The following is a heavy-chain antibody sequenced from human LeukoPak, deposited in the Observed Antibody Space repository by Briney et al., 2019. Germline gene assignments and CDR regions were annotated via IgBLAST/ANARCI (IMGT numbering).Heavy chain of an antibody. J-gene: IGHJ4*02. CDR3: ARTYNWNDEFDY. Sequence: ASETLSLTCTVSGYSISSGYYWGWIRQPPGKGLEWIGSIYHSGSTYYNPSLKSRVTISVDTSKNQFSLKLSSVTAADTAVYYCARTYNWNDEFDYWGQGTLVTVSS. CDR2: IYHSGST. CDR1: GYSISSGYY. V-gene: IGHV4-38-2*02. D-gene: IGHD1-20*01.